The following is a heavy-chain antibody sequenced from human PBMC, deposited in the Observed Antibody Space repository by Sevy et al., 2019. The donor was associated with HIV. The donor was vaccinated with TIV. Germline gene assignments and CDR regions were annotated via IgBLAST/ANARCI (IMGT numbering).Heavy chain of an antibody. CDR2: IYYSGGT. Sequence: SETLSLTCTVSGGSISGYYWGWIRQPPGKELEWIGYIYYSGGTNYNPSLKSRLTILVDRSKNQFSLRLSSVTAADTAVYYCARYYGSGTFLDSWGQGTLVTVSS. J-gene: IGHJ4*02. V-gene: IGHV4-59*13. CDR1: GGSISGYY. D-gene: IGHD3-10*01. CDR3: ARYYGSGTFLDS.